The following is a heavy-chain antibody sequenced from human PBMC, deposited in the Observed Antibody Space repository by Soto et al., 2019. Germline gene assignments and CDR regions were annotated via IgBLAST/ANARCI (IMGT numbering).Heavy chain of an antibody. CDR1: GFTFSSYA. J-gene: IGHJ6*02. V-gene: IGHV3-30-3*01. Sequence: VPLVESGGGVVQPGRSLRLSCAASGFTFSSYAMHWVRQAPGKGLEWVAVISYDGSNKYYADSVKGRFTISRDNSKNTLYLQMNSLRAEDTAVYYCARDVESGSSQYYYYYYGMDVWGQGTTVTVSS. CDR3: ARDVESGSSQYYYYYYGMDV. D-gene: IGHD1-26*01. CDR2: ISYDGSNK.